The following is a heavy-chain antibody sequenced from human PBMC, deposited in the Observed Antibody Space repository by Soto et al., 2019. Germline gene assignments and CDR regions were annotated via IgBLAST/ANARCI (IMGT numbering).Heavy chain of an antibody. D-gene: IGHD3-22*01. J-gene: IGHJ4*02. CDR3: AHTSGFYYSDFDF. CDR1: GFSLLSSGVG. V-gene: IGHV2-5*01. Sequence: QITLRESGPTLVKPTQTLTLTCTFSGFSLLSSGVGVGRIRQPPGKALKWLALIYWNDYKPYNPSLESRLTITQDTSKNPVVLTMTNMDPVDTATYYWAHTSGFYYSDFDFWGQGTLVTVSS. CDR2: IYWNDYK.